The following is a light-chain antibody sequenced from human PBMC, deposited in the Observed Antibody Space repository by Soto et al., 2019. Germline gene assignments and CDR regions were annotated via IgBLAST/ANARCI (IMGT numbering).Light chain of an antibody. J-gene: IGKJ1*01. V-gene: IGKV1-27*01. CDR3: QKYNSAPQT. CDR2: AAS. CDR1: QGISKY. Sequence: DIQLTQSPSSLSASVEDRVTNTCRASQGISKYLAWYQQKPGKVPTLLIYAASTLQSGVPSRFSGSGSGTHFTLTISSLQPEDVATYYCQKYNSAPQTFGQGTKVDI.